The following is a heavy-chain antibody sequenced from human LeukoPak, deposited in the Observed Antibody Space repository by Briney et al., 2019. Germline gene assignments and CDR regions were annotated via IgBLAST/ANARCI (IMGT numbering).Heavy chain of an antibody. V-gene: IGHV3-7*01. CDR1: GFTFSSYA. CDR3: ARARPSDSHKLKNYDSSGYSLHY. J-gene: IGHJ4*02. Sequence: PGGSLRLSCAASGFTFSSYAMNWVRQAPGKGLEWVAHIKQDVDSVKGRFAISRDSSKNTLYLQMNSLRAEDTAVYYCARARPSDSHKLKNYDSSGYSLHYWGQGTLVTVSS. CDR2: IKQ. D-gene: IGHD3-22*01.